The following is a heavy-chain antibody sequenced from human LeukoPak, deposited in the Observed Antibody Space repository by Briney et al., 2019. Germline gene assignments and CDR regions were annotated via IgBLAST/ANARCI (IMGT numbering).Heavy chain of an antibody. D-gene: IGHD3-16*02. CDR1: GFTFSSYA. CDR2: ISGSGGKT. Sequence: GGSLRLSCAASGFTFSSYAMNWVRQAPGKGLEWVSAISGSGGKTYYADSVKGRFTIFRDNSKNRLYLQMNSLRAEDSAVYYCAKDFVPFGGVIADDAFDIWGQGTMVTVSS. CDR3: AKDFVPFGGVIADDAFDI. V-gene: IGHV3-23*01. J-gene: IGHJ3*02.